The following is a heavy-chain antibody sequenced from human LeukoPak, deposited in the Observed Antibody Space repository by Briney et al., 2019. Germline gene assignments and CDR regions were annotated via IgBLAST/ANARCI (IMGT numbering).Heavy chain of an antibody. CDR2: VSKDGNTK. Sequence: PGGSLRLSCVASGFTFSTYAIHWVRQAPGKGLEWVAVVSKDGNTKYYADSVKGRFTISRDNSKNTLYLQMNSLRAEDTAVYYCSSSEYYFDYWGQGTLVTVSS. D-gene: IGHD2-15*01. CDR1: GFTFSTYA. V-gene: IGHV3-30*04. J-gene: IGHJ4*02. CDR3: SSSEYYFDY.